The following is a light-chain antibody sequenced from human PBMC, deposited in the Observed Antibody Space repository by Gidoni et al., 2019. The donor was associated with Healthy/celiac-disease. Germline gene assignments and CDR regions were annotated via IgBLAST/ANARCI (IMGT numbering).Light chain of an antibody. J-gene: IGKJ1*01. CDR3: QQYGSSPGT. V-gene: IGKV3-20*01. CDR1: QSVSRSY. CDR2: GAS. Sequence: IVLTQSPGTLSLSPGERATLSCRASQSVSRSYLAWYQQKPGPAPRLLIYGASSRATGIPDRFSGSGSGTDFTLTISRLEPEDFAVYYCQQYGSSPGTFGQGTKVEIK.